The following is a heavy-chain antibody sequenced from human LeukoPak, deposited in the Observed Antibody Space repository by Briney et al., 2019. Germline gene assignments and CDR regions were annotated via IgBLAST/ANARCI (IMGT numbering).Heavy chain of an antibody. CDR1: GYTFTSYG. V-gene: IGHV1-18*01. D-gene: IGHD2-2*01. CDR2: ISAYNGNT. Sequence: GASVKVSCKASGYTFTSYGISWVRQAPGQGLEWMGWISAYNGNTNYAQKLQGRVTMTTDTSTSTAYMELRSLRSDDTAVYYCARVWYCSSTSCSYFDYWGQGTLVTVSS. CDR3: ARVWYCSSTSCSYFDY. J-gene: IGHJ4*02.